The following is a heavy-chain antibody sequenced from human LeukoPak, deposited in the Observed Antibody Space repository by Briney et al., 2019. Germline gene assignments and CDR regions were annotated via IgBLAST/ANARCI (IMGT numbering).Heavy chain of an antibody. CDR1: GFTFSSYS. J-gene: IGHJ5*02. CDR2: ISSSGSFI. V-gene: IGHV3-21*01. CDR3: AGFYPLVGATTDP. Sequence: GGSLRLSCAASGFTFSSYSMNWVRQAPGKGLEWVSSISSSGSFIYYADSVKGRLTTSRDNAKNSLYLQMNSLRAEDTAVYYCAGFYPLVGATTDPWGQGTLVTVSS. D-gene: IGHD1-26*01.